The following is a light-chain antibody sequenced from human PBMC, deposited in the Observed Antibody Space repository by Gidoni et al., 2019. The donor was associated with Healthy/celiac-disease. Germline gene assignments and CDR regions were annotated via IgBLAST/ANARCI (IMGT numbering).Light chain of an antibody. CDR1: SSHIGAGYD. CDR3: QSYDSSLSGVV. J-gene: IGLJ2*01. Sequence: QSVLPQPPSVSGAPGQRVTISCTGSSSHIGAGYDVHWYQQLPGTAPKLPSYGNSNRPSGVPDRFSGSKSGTSASLAITGLQAEDEADYYGQSYDSSLSGVVFGGGTKLTVL. V-gene: IGLV1-40*01. CDR2: GNS.